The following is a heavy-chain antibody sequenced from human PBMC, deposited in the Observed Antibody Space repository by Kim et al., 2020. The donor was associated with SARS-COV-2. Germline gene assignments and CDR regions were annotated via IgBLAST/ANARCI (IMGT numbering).Heavy chain of an antibody. CDR3: AREPPRTAMVSFDL. J-gene: IGHJ2*01. D-gene: IGHD5-18*01. V-gene: IGHV4-34*01. CDR1: GGSFSGYY. CDR2: INHSGST. Sequence: SETLSLTCAVYGGSFSGYYWSWIRQPPGKGLEWIGEINHSGSTNYNPSLKIRVTISVDTSKNQFSLKLSSVTAADTAVYYCAREPPRTAMVSFDLWGRGTLVTVSS.